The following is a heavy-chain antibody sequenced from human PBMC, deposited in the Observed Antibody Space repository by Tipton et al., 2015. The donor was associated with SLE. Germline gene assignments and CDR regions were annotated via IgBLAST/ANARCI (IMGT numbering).Heavy chain of an antibody. Sequence: TLSVTCTVSGGSISSYYWSWIRQPPGKGLEWIGYIYYSGSTNYNPSLKSRVTISVDTSKNQFSLKLSSVTAADTAVYYCARVGVVVASYFDYWGQGTLVTVSS. J-gene: IGHJ4*02. CDR1: GGSISSYY. CDR2: IYYSGST. D-gene: IGHD2-15*01. CDR3: ARVGVVVASYFDY. V-gene: IGHV4-59*01.